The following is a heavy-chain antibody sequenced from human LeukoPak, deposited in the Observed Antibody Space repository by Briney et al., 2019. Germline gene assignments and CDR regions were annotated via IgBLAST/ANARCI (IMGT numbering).Heavy chain of an antibody. D-gene: IGHD6-13*01. CDR1: GDSISSYY. Sequence: SETLSLTCTVSGDSISSYYWSWIRQPPGRGLEWIGYIYYSGSTNYNPSLKSRVTISVDTSKNQFSLKLSSVTAADTAVYYCARRSSWLKAFDIWGQGTMVTVSS. V-gene: IGHV4-59*08. J-gene: IGHJ3*02. CDR2: IYYSGST. CDR3: ARRSSWLKAFDI.